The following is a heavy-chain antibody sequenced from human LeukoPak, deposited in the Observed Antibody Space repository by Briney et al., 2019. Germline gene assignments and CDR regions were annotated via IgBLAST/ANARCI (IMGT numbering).Heavy chain of an antibody. CDR1: GYSFPIYW. CDR3: ARRFLLLGDAFDI. D-gene: IGHD3-16*01. Sequence: GESLKISCKGSGYSFPIYWLGWVRQMPGKGLEWMGIIYPGDSDTRYSPSFQGQVTISADKSISTAYLQWSSLKASDTAMYYCARRFLLLGDAFDIWAKGQWSPSLQ. CDR2: IYPGDSDT. V-gene: IGHV5-51*01. J-gene: IGHJ3*02.